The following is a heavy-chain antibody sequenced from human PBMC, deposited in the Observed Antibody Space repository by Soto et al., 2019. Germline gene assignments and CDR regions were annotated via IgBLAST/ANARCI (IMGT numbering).Heavy chain of an antibody. CDR3: VKQGIDYLHGLVDV. CDR2: VYYTGGN. CDR1: SCTSSSHN. V-gene: IGHV4-59*08. D-gene: IGHD1-26*01. Sequence: QVQVQQSGPGLVKPSETLSLTCTVSSCTSSSHNWGWIRQPPGRVLEWIGYVYYTGGNSYNRSLKRRVTRSADTSTTQSSLTLSSVTAADTDVYYCVKQGIDYLHGLVDVWGQGTTVSVSS. J-gene: IGHJ6*02.